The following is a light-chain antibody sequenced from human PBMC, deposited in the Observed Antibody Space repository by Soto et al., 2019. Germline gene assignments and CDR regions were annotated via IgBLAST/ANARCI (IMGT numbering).Light chain of an antibody. CDR1: TSNIGRHS. V-gene: IGLV1-44*01. CDR2: AND. Sequence: QSVLSQPPSTSGAPGQRVTISCSGSTSNIGRHSVNWYRRVPGTAPKVIMFANDERPSGVPDRISGSKSGTSASLAISGLQSEDEAVYYCAAWDDSLNGHLVFGGGTKVIVL. J-gene: IGLJ3*02. CDR3: AAWDDSLNGHLV.